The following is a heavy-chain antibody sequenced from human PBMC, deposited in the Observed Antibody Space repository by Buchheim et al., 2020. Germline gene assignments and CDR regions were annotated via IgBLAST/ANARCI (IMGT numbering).Heavy chain of an antibody. Sequence: QVQLVQSGAEVKKPGASVKVSCKASGYTFTSYYMHWVRQAPGQGLEWMGIINPSGGSTSYAQKFQGRVTMTRDTSTSTVYMELSSLRSEDTAVYYCARELGFLEWFHALGYYGMDVWGQGTT. D-gene: IGHD3-3*01. CDR1: GYTFTSYY. J-gene: IGHJ6*02. V-gene: IGHV1-46*01. CDR2: INPSGGST. CDR3: ARELGFLEWFHALGYYGMDV.